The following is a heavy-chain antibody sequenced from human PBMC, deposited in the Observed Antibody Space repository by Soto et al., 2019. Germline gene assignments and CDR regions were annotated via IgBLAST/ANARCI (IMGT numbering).Heavy chain of an antibody. CDR1: GGSISNYY. D-gene: IGHD5-18*01. CDR2: IYHSGTT. J-gene: IGHJ5*02. CDR3: ARGGYRTLAWFDP. V-gene: IGHV4-59*01. Sequence: QVQVQESGPGLVKPSETLSLTCTVSGGSISNYYWSWIRQSPGKGLEWIANIYHSGTTNYNLSLKGRVSISIDSSKNQVSLRLKSVTAADTAVYYCARGGYRTLAWFDPWGQGTQVTVSS.